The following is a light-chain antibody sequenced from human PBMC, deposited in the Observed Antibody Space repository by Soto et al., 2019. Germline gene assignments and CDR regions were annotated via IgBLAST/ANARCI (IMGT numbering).Light chain of an antibody. CDR1: QSVSGTH. J-gene: IGKJ2*01. CDR2: GTS. CDR3: QQYGGSPPFT. V-gene: IGKV3-20*01. Sequence: VLTQSPGTLSLSPGERATLSCRASQSVSGTHLAWYQQKPGQAPSLLIYGTSNRAAGVPDRFSGSGSGTDFTLTISRLEPEDFAVYYCQQYGGSPPFTFGQGTKVEIK.